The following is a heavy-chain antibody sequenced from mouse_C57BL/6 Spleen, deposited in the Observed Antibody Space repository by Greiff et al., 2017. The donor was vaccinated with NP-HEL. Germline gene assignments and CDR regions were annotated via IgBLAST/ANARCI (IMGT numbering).Heavy chain of an antibody. J-gene: IGHJ4*01. CDR3: AKLTFYAMDY. D-gene: IGHD4-1*01. V-gene: IGHV5-17*01. CDR1: GFTFSDYG. Sequence: EVQGVESGGGLVKPGGSLKLSCAASGFTFSDYGMHWVRQAPEKGLEWVAYISSGSSTIYYADTVKGRFTISRDNAKNTLFLQMTSQRSEDTAMYYCAKLTFYAMDYWGQGTSVTVSS. CDR2: ISSGSSTI.